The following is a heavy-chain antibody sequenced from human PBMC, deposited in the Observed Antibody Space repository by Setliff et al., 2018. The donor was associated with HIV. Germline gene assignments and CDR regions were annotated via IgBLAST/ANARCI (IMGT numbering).Heavy chain of an antibody. D-gene: IGHD3-22*01. CDR2: IYTSGST. CDR1: GDSISSSSYY. J-gene: IGHJ3*02. Sequence: SETLSLTCTVSGDSISSSSYYWSWIRQPAGKGLEWIGRIYTSGSTNYNPSLKSRVTISVDTSKNQFSLKLSSVTAADTAVYYCARDLKYYYDSSGYHDAFDIWGQGTLVTVSS. V-gene: IGHV4-61*02. CDR3: ARDLKYYYDSSGYHDAFDI.